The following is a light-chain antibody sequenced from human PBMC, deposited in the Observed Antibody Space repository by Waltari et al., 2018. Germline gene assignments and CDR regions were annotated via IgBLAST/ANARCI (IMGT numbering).Light chain of an antibody. CDR3: ATWDSSLRAGA. Sequence: QSVLTQPPSVSAAPGQKVTISCSGSSSNIGNNYVSWYQQIPGTAPKLLIYDIDKLPSGVPDRFSGSRSGTSATLGITGLQAGDEADYYCATWDSSLRAGAFGPGTKVTVL. CDR2: DID. J-gene: IGLJ1*01. V-gene: IGLV1-51*01. CDR1: SSNIGNNY.